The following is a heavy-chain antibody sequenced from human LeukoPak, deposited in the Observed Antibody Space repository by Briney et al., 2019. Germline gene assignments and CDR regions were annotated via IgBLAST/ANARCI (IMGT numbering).Heavy chain of an antibody. D-gene: IGHD3-22*01. CDR2: INHSGST. Sequence: SETLSLTCAVYGGSFSGYYWSWIRQPPGKGLEWIGEINHSGSTNYNPSLKSRVTISVDTSKNQFSLKLSSVTAADTAVYYCARGRAYYYDSSGYYMSGYYYYMDVWGKGTTVTVSS. CDR3: ARGRAYYYDSSGYYMSGYYYYMDV. J-gene: IGHJ6*03. V-gene: IGHV4-34*01. CDR1: GGSFSGYY.